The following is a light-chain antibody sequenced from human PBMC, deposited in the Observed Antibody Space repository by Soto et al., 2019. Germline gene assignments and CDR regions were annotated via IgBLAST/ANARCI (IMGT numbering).Light chain of an antibody. CDR2: DVS. J-gene: IGLJ1*01. CDR3: SSYTTSNTRQIV. Sequence: QSALTQPSSVSGSPGQSITLSCPGTSSDVGGYNYVSWYQQHPGKAPKFMIYDVSNRPSGVSNRFSGSKSGNTASLTISGLQAEDEADYYCSSYTTSNTRQIVFGTGTKVTVL. CDR1: SSDVGGYNY. V-gene: IGLV2-14*01.